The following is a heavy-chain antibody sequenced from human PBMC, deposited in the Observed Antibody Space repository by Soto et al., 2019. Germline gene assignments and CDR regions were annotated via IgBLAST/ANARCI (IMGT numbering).Heavy chain of an antibody. CDR3: ARDGYDGSGSPYPAY. Sequence: LSLTCSVSGGSMSEYFWSWIRQSPGKGLEWIGYIYYLGSTDYNPSLKSRVTISVDTSKRQFSLRLTSVTAADTAVYYCARDGYDGSGSPYPAYWGQGTQVTVYS. D-gene: IGHD3-10*01. CDR2: IYYLGST. V-gene: IGHV4-59*01. CDR1: GGSMSEYF. J-gene: IGHJ4*02.